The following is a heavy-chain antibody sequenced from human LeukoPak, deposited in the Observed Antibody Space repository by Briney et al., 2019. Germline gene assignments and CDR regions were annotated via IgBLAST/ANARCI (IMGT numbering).Heavy chain of an antibody. D-gene: IGHD1-26*01. J-gene: IGHJ5*01. CDR2: IRYDGNNK. CDR3: AKDSVGATTLDWFDS. Sequence: GGSLRLSCAASVFTFKNYAMHWVRQAPGKGLDWVAFIRYDGNNKFYADSVKGRFTISRDNSKNTLYLQMNNLRPEDTAIYYCAKDSVGATTLDWFDSWGQGTLVTVSS. V-gene: IGHV3-30*02. CDR1: VFTFKNYA.